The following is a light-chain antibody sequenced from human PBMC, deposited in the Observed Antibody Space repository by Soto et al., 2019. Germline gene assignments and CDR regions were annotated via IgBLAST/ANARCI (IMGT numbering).Light chain of an antibody. J-gene: IGLJ3*02. V-gene: IGLV1-44*01. CDR3: ATWDDSLNGVV. CDR1: SPNIGSNS. Sequence: QSVLTQPPSASGTPGQRVTISCSGSSPNIGSNSVNWYRQLPGRAPKLLIYSHNQRPSGVPDRFSGSRSGTSASLAISGLQSEDEADYYCATWDDSLNGVVFGGGTKLTVL. CDR2: SHN.